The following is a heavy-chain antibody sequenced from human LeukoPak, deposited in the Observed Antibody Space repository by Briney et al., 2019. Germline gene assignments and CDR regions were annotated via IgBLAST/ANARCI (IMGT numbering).Heavy chain of an antibody. CDR1: GFTFSDYY. CDR3: VRVVVATDAFDV. J-gene: IGHJ3*01. Sequence: GGSLRLSCAASGFTFSDYYMSWIRQAPGKGLEWVSYISSSGSTIYYADSVKGRFTISRDNAKNSLYLQMNSLRAEDTAVYYCVRVVVATDAFDVWGQGTMVTVSS. V-gene: IGHV3-11*04. D-gene: IGHD2-15*01. CDR2: ISSSGSTI.